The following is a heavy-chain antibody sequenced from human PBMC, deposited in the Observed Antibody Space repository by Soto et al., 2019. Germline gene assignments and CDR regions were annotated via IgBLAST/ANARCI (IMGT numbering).Heavy chain of an antibody. V-gene: IGHV3-7*01. CDR2: IKEDGSET. CDR3: ARLRGDYFDY. Sequence: EVQLVESGGGLVQPGGSLRLSCAASGFTFSTYWMTWVRQAPGKGLEWLANIKEDGSETHSLDSVKGRFAISRDNSKNSLYLQMHSLRAEDTAVYYWARLRGDYFDYWGQGTLVTVSS. CDR1: GFTFSTYW. J-gene: IGHJ4*02.